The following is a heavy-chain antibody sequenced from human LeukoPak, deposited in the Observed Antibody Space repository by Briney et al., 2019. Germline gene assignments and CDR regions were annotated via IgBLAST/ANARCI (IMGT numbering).Heavy chain of an antibody. Sequence: GGARRLSCAVSGFTFSTYDMHWVRQATGKGLEWVSAIGTAGDPDYPGSVKGRFTISRENAKNSFYLQMNSLRAGDTAVYYCARSKRTGRGATLDAFDIWGQGTMVTVSS. V-gene: IGHV3-13*05. CDR2: IGTAGDP. J-gene: IGHJ3*02. D-gene: IGHD3-10*01. CDR1: GFTFSTYD. CDR3: ARSKRTGRGATLDAFDI.